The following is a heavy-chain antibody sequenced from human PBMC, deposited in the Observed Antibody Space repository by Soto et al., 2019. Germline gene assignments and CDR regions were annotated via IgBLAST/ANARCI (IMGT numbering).Heavy chain of an antibody. V-gene: IGHV4-39*07. CDR3: ARGERYGDYGVFDY. CDR1: GGSISSSSYY. CDR2: IYYSGST. J-gene: IGHJ4*02. D-gene: IGHD4-17*01. Sequence: ETLSLTCTVSGGSISSSSYYWGWIRQPPGKGLEWIGSIYYSGSTNYNPSLKSRVTISVDKSKNQFSLKLSSVTAADTAVYYCARGERYGDYGVFDYWGQGTLVTVSS.